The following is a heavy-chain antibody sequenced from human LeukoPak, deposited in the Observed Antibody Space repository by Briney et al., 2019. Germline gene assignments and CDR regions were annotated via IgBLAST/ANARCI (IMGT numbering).Heavy chain of an antibody. CDR3: ARPFDCSGGSCYSRTDAFDI. V-gene: IGHV4-34*01. CDR1: GGSFSGYY. J-gene: IGHJ3*02. CDR2: INHSGCT. D-gene: IGHD2-15*01. Sequence: SETLSLTCAVYGGSFSGYYWSWIRQPPGKGLEWIGEINHSGCTNYNPSLKSPFPISLAPSNNQFSLKLSSVTAADTAVYYCARPFDCSGGSCYSRTDAFDIWGQGTMVTVSS.